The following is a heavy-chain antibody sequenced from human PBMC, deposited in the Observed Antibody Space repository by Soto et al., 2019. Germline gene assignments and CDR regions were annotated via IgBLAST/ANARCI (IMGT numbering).Heavy chain of an antibody. Sequence: KPSETLSLTCTVSGGSISSGGYYWSWIRQHPGKGLEWIGYIYYSGSTYYNPSLKSRVTISVDTSKNQFSLKLSSVTAADTAVYYCARGLLYSSSWYGAYYYGMDVWGQGTTVTVSS. CDR1: GGSISSGGYY. D-gene: IGHD6-13*01. CDR2: IYYSGST. CDR3: ARGLLYSSSWYGAYYYGMDV. J-gene: IGHJ6*02. V-gene: IGHV4-31*03.